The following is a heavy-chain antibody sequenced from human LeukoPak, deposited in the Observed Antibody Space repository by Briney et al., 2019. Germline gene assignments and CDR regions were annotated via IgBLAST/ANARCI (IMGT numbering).Heavy chain of an antibody. V-gene: IGHV3-30*02. D-gene: IGHD3-16*01. Sequence: GGSLRLSCAASGFTFSSYAMSWVHQAPGKGLEWVAFIRYDGTNKYYADSVKGRFTISRDNSKNTLYLQMNSLRAEDTAVYYCAPGTWGGDNYFDYWGQGTLVTVSS. CDR2: IRYDGTNK. CDR1: GFTFSSYA. CDR3: APGTWGGDNYFDY. J-gene: IGHJ4*02.